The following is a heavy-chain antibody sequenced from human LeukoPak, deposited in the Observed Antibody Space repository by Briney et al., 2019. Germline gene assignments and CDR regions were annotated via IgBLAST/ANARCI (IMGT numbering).Heavy chain of an antibody. V-gene: IGHV3-23*01. D-gene: IGHD3-3*01. CDR2: ISGSGGTT. CDR3: AREQTFGLEIIKSYFDY. CDR1: GFTFSSYA. Sequence: GGSLRLSCAASGFTFSSYAMSWVCQAPGKGLEWVSGISGSGGTTYYADSVKGRFTFSRDNSKDTLYLQMNSLRAEDTAVYYCAREQTFGLEIIKSYFDYWGQGTLVTVSS. J-gene: IGHJ4*02.